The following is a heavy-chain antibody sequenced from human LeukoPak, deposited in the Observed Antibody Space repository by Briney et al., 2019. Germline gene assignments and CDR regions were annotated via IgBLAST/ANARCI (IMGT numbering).Heavy chain of an antibody. CDR1: GFTFSNYG. CDR2: ISYDGSIK. Sequence: GGSLRLSGAASGFTFSNYGMHWVRQAPGKGLEWVADISYDGSIKRNADSVKGRFTISRDNSKNTLYLQMNSLRVEDTAVYYCARAPPVYWGQGTLVTVSS. CDR3: ARAPPVY. V-gene: IGHV3-30*03. J-gene: IGHJ4*02.